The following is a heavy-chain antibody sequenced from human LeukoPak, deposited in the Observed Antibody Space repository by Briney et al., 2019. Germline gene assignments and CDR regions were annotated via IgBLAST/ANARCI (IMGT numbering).Heavy chain of an antibody. Sequence: GRSLRLSCGASGFTLRSAARSWGRQAPGRGLEWVSLISSSGENTYYSDSVKGRFSISRDDSKETLFLQMDSLIAEDTAVYYCGKDMQLTYWGQGILVTVSS. CDR2: ISSSGENT. V-gene: IGHV3-23*01. CDR3: GKDMQLTY. D-gene: IGHD6-6*01. CDR1: GFTLRSAA. J-gene: IGHJ4*02.